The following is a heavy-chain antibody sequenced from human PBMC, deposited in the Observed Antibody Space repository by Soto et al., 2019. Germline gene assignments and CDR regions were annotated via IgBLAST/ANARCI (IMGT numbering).Heavy chain of an antibody. V-gene: IGHV1-69*13. CDR3: VRDSGAKLSSS. J-gene: IGHJ4*02. D-gene: IGHD6-13*01. CDR2: IVPIYRTA. Sequence: SVKVSCKASGGTFSSYRINWVRQAPGQGLEWVGGIVPIYRTADYAQKFQGRVTITADESARTSYMELPSLKSQDTAVYYCVRDSGAKLSSSWGQGTLVTVSS. CDR1: GGTFSSYR.